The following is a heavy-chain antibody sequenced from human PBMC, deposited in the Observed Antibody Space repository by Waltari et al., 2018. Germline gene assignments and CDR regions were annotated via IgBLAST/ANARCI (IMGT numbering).Heavy chain of an antibody. J-gene: IGHJ6*02. D-gene: IGHD1-26*01. CDR3: AAEKWERQGGYYYFGMDV. CDR2: MNPKSGNI. CDR1: GDTFTNSD. V-gene: IGHV1-8*01. Sequence: QVQLVQSGAEVKKPGASVKVSCKASGDTFTNSDINWVRQAPGKGLEWMGWMNPKSGNIGYAQKFLGRVTTTMDISINTAYMELSRLTSEDTAVYYCAAEKWERQGGYYYFGMDVWGQGTTVTVSS.